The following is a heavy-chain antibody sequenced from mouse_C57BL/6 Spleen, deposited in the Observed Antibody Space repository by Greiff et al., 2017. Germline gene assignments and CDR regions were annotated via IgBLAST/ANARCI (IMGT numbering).Heavy chain of an antibody. Sequence: QVQLQQPGAELVKPGASVKLSCKASGYTFTSYWITWVKQRPGQGLEWIGDIYPGSGSTNYNEKFKSKATLTVDTSSSTAYMQLSSLTSEDSAVDDWARGGLESNRGAGFAYWGQGTLVTVSA. CDR1: GYTFTSYW. D-gene: IGHD2-5*01. CDR3: ARGGLESNRGAGFAY. V-gene: IGHV1-55*01. J-gene: IGHJ3*01. CDR2: IYPGSGST.